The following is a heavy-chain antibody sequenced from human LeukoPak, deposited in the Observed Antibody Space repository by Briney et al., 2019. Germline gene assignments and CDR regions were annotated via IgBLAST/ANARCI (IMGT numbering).Heavy chain of an antibody. D-gene: IGHD3-10*01. V-gene: IGHV3-23*01. CDR1: GFTFSSYA. CDR3: AKVGLWFGELFPLGDY. Sequence: GGSLRLSCAASGFTFSSYAISWVRQAPGKGLEWVSAISGSGGSTYYADSVKGRFTISRDNSKNTLYLQMNSLRAEDTAVYYCAKVGLWFGELFPLGDYWGQGTLVTVSS. J-gene: IGHJ4*02. CDR2: ISGSGGST.